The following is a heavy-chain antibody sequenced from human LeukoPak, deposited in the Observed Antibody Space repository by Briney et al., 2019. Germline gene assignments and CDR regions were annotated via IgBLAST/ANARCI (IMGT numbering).Heavy chain of an antibody. CDR1: GGSISSSSYY. CDR3: ARGNHFDY. V-gene: IGHV4-39*01. Sequence: SETLSLTCTVSGGSISSSSYYWGWIRQPPGKGLEWIGSIYYSGSTYYNPSLKSRVTISVDTSKNQFSLKLSSVTAADTAVYYCARGNHFDYWGQGTLVTVSS. CDR2: IYYSGST. J-gene: IGHJ4*02. D-gene: IGHD1-14*01.